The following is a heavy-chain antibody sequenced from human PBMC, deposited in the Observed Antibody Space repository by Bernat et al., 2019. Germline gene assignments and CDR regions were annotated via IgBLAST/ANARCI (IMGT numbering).Heavy chain of an antibody. CDR3: ARAHRPVVILGGYYFDY. CDR2: IYYSGST. CDR1: GGSISSSNYY. J-gene: IGHJ4*02. V-gene: IGHV4-39*01. Sequence: QLQLQESGPGLVKPSETLSLTCTVSGGSISSSNYYWGWIRQPPGQGLEWIGNIYYSGSTYYNPSLKSRVTISVDTSKNRFSLKLSSVTAADTAVYYCARAHRPVVILGGYYFDYWGQGTLVTVSS. D-gene: IGHD3-16*01.